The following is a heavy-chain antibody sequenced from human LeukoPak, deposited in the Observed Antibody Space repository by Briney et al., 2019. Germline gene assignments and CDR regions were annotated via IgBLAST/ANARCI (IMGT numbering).Heavy chain of an antibody. V-gene: IGHV3-30*04. CDR2: ISYDGSNK. D-gene: IGHD6-19*01. Sequence: QPGGSLRLSCAASGFTFSSYAMHWVRQAPGKGLEWVAVISYDGSNKYYAGSVKGRFTISRDNSKNTLYLQMNSLRAEDTAVYYCARDDSIYSSGWYPDYWGQGTLVTVSS. J-gene: IGHJ4*02. CDR3: ARDDSIYSSGWYPDY. CDR1: GFTFSSYA.